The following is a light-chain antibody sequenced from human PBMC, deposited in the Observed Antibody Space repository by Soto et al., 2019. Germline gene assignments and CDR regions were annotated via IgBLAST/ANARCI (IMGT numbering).Light chain of an antibody. CDR1: QSISDT. J-gene: IGKJ1*01. CDR3: QQSLGT. CDR2: GAS. V-gene: IGKV3-15*01. Sequence: IVMTQSPATLSVSPGGRATLSCRASQSISDTLAWYQQKPGQAPRLLIHGASTRAPGFPARFSGSGSGTDFTLTISSLQPDDFATYYCQQSLGTFGQGTKVDIK.